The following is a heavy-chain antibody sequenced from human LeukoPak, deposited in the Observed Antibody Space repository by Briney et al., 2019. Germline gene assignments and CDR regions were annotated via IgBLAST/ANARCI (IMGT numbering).Heavy chain of an antibody. CDR2: IIPILGIA. Sequence: ASVKVSCKASGGTFSSYAISWVRQAPGQGLGWMGRIIPILGIANYAQKFQGRVTITADKSTSTAYMELSSLRSEDTAVYYCASSSVLLWFGELLSSAEYFQHWGQGTLVTVSS. CDR3: ASSSVLLWFGELLSSAEYFQH. V-gene: IGHV1-69*04. J-gene: IGHJ1*01. CDR1: GGTFSSYA. D-gene: IGHD3-10*01.